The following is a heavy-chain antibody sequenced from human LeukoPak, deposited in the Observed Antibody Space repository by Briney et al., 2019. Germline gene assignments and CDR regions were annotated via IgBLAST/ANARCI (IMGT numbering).Heavy chain of an antibody. D-gene: IGHD3-22*01. CDR2: ISSSGST. V-gene: IGHV4-61*02. Sequence: KASETLSLTCTVSGDSISSGDYYWSWIRQPAGKGLEWIGRISSSGSTNYNPSLKSRVTISVDTSKNQFSLKLSSVTAADTAVYFCARGPYSYDSSGAFDIWGQGTWSPSLQ. CDR1: GDSISSGDYY. J-gene: IGHJ3*02. CDR3: ARGPYSYDSSGAFDI.